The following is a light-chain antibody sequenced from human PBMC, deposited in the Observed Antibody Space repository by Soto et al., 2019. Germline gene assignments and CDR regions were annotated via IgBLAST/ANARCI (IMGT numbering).Light chain of an antibody. CDR2: GAS. J-gene: IGKJ5*01. V-gene: IGKV3-11*01. Sequence: ETVMTQSPATLSVSPGERATLSCRASQSVSSKLAWYQQKPGQAPRLLISGASSRATGIPDTFSGSGSATDFTLTISRLEPEDSAVYYCQQRSNSPPWITFGQGTRLEIK. CDR1: QSVSSK. CDR3: QQRSNSPPWIT.